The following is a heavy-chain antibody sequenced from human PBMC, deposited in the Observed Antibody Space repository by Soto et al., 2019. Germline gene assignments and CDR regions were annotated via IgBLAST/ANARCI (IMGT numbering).Heavy chain of an antibody. CDR2: IIPIYGTS. V-gene: IGHV1-69*01. D-gene: IGHD1-7*01. CDR1: GGTFGNFA. CDR3: ATGTRDGYNYGYFDL. Sequence: QVQLVQSGAELKKPGSSVKVSCKASGGTFGNFAISWVRQAPGQGPEWVAGIIPIYGTSNYADDFRGRITLTAEESTATAYLELSSLRSEDTAIYYCATGTRDGYNYGYFDLWGRGPQVTVSS. J-gene: IGHJ2*01.